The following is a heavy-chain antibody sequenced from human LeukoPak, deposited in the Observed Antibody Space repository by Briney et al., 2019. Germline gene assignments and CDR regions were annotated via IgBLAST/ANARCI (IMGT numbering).Heavy chain of an antibody. CDR2: IKQDGSDK. J-gene: IGHJ4*02. Sequence: GGSLRLSCAASGFTFSNYWMSWVRQAPGKGLEWVANIKQDGSDKYYVDSVKGRFTLSRDNSKNTLYLQMNSLTVEDTAVYYCARSQSSSLIDYWGQGTLVTVSS. D-gene: IGHD6-13*01. CDR1: GFTFSNYW. CDR3: ARSQSSSLIDY. V-gene: IGHV3-7*01.